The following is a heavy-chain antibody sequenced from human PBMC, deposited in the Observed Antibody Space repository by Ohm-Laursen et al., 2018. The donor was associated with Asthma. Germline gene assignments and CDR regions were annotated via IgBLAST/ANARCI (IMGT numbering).Heavy chain of an antibody. CDR1: GFPFSDYN. D-gene: IGHD6-13*01. Sequence: SLRLSCAASGFPFSDYNMIWVRQAPGKGLEWLSYISGSSNTVYYADSVKGRFTISRDNAKKSLSLQMNSLRAEDTAVYYCARRAGSSINWFDPWGQGTLVTVSS. CDR2: ISGSSNTV. V-gene: IGHV3-48*01. J-gene: IGHJ5*02. CDR3: ARRAGSSINWFDP.